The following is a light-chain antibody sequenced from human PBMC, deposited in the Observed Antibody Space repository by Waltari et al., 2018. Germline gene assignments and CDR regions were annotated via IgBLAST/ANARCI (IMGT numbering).Light chain of an antibody. CDR3: SSYISSSTLEL. CDR2: DVS. J-gene: IGLJ2*01. V-gene: IGLV2-14*03. Sequence: QSALTQPASVSGSPGQSITISCTGTSSDVGPYNYVPWYQKHPGKAPKLMIFDVSIRPSGVSNRFSGSKSGNTASLTISGLQAEDEADYYCSSYISSSTLELFGGGTSLTVL. CDR1: SSDVGPYNY.